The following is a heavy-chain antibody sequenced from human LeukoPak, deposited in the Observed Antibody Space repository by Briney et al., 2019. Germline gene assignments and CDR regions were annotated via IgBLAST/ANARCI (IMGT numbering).Heavy chain of an antibody. Sequence: SVKVSCKASGGTFSSYAISWVRQAPGQGLEWMGGIIPIFGTANYAQKFQGRVTITADESTSTAYMELSSLRSEDPAVYYCASELRTVGYYYMDVWGKGTTVTVSS. J-gene: IGHJ6*03. D-gene: IGHD5-12*01. CDR2: IIPIFGTA. CDR3: ASELRTVGYYYMDV. CDR1: GGTFSSYA. V-gene: IGHV1-69*01.